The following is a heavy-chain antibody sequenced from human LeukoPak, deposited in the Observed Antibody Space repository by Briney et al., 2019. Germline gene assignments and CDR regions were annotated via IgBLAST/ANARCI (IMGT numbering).Heavy chain of an antibody. V-gene: IGHV4-59*12. CDR1: GGSISGYY. Sequence: SETLSLTCTVSGGSISGYYWNWIRQPPGKGLEWLGYIYYSGSTYYNPSLKSRVTISVDTSKNQFSLKLSSVTAADTAVYYCARAPKYYDILTGPLYYFDYWGQGTLVTVSS. D-gene: IGHD3-9*01. CDR3: ARAPKYYDILTGPLYYFDY. J-gene: IGHJ4*02. CDR2: IYYSGST.